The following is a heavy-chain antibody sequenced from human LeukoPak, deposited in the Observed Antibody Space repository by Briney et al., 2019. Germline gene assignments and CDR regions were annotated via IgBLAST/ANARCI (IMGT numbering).Heavy chain of an antibody. V-gene: IGHV4-38-2*02. CDR2: IYHSGST. J-gene: IGHJ6*03. CDR1: GYSISSGYY. D-gene: IGHD1-26*01. Sequence: SETLSLTCTVSGYSISSGYYWGWIRQPPGKGLEWIGSIYHSGSTYYKPSLKSRVTISVDTSKNQFSLKLSSVTAADTAVYYCARGSWELLRGYYYYMDVWGKGTTVTVSS. CDR3: ARGSWELLRGYYYYMDV.